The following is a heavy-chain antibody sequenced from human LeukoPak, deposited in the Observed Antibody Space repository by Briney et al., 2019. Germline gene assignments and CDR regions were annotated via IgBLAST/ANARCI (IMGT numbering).Heavy chain of an antibody. CDR2: IIPIFGTA. V-gene: IGHV1-69*13. CDR3: ARDSVPTIFGVVTYDPRYFDY. D-gene: IGHD3-3*01. J-gene: IGHJ4*02. Sequence: GAAVKVSCKASGGTFSSYAISWVRQAPGQGLEWMGGIIPIFGTANYAQKFQGRVTITADESTSTAYMELSSLRSEDTAVYYCARDSVPTIFGVVTYDPRYFDYWGQGTLVTVSS. CDR1: GGTFSSYA.